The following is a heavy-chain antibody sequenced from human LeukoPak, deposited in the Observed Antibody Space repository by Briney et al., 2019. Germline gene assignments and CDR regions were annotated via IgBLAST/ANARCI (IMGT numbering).Heavy chain of an antibody. CDR2: ISSGSSSI. CDR3: ARTVRRDGFNHDY. CDR1: GFSFSGYS. Sequence: GGSLRLSCAASGFSFSGYSMNWVRQAPGKGLEWVSYISSGSSSIYYADSVKGRFTISRDNANNSLYLQMNSLRDEDTAVYYCARTVRRDGFNHDYWGQGTLVTVSS. V-gene: IGHV3-48*02. J-gene: IGHJ4*02. D-gene: IGHD5-24*01.